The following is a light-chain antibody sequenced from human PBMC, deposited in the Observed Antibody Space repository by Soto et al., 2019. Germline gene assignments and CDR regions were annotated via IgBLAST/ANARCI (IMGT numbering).Light chain of an antibody. CDR2: KAS. V-gene: IGKV1-5*03. CDR3: QQFWT. Sequence: DIQMTQSPSTLSASVGDRVTITCRASQSISSWLAWYQQKPGKAPKLLIYKASSLESGVPSRFSGSGSGTEFTLIICSLQPDDFATYYCQQFWTFGQGTKVEIK. CDR1: QSISSW. J-gene: IGKJ1*01.